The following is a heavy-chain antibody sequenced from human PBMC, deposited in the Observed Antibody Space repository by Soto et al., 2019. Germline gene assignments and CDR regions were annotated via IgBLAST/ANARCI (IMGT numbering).Heavy chain of an antibody. J-gene: IGHJ4*02. CDR2: ISGSGGST. CDR1: GFTFSSYA. V-gene: IGHV3-23*01. D-gene: IGHD3-22*01. Sequence: GGSLRLSCAASGFTFSSYAISWVRQAPGKGLEWVSAISGSGGSTYYADSVKGRFTISRDNSKNTLYLQMNSLRAEDTAVYYCATGVVVITSDYWGQGTLVTVSS. CDR3: ATGVVVITSDY.